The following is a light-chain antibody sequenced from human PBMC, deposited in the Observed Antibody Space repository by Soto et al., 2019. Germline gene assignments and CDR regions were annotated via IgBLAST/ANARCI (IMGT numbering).Light chain of an antibody. CDR2: GAY. V-gene: IGKV3-15*01. CDR3: QQYNNWPRT. J-gene: IGKJ1*01. Sequence: EILMTQSPATLSVSPGERATLSCRASQSISSSLAWYQQKPGQAPRLVIYGAYTRATGIPVRFSGSGSGAEFTLTISSLQSEDFAVYYCQQYNNWPRTFGRGTKVEIK. CDR1: QSISSS.